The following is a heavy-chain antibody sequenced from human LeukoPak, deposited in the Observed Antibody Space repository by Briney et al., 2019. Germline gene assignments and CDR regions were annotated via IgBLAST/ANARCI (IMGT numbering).Heavy chain of an antibody. Sequence: GGSLRLSCAASGFIVSANYLSWVRQAPGKGLEWISVIYADESTYYADSVADRFTISRDNSKNTLYLQMNSLRAEDTAVYYCARDDLHSSGWYDFDYWGQGTLVTVSS. J-gene: IGHJ4*02. CDR3: ARDDLHSSGWYDFDY. CDR1: GFIVSANY. CDR2: IYADEST. V-gene: IGHV3-66*01. D-gene: IGHD6-19*01.